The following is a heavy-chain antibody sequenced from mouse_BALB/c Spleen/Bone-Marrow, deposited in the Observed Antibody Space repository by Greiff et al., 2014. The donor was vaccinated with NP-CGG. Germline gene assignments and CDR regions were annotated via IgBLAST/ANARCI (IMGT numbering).Heavy chain of an antibody. Sequence: VTLKESGTDLVKPGASVKLSCTASGFNIKDTYMHWVKQRPAQGLDWIGRIDPASGNIQYDPKFQGRAAITADASSNTAYLQLSSLTSEDTAVYYCASLTGTFDYWGQGTPLTVSS. CDR3: ASLTGTFDY. J-gene: IGHJ2*01. V-gene: IGHV14-3*02. D-gene: IGHD4-1*01. CDR2: IDPASGNI. CDR1: GFNIKDTY.